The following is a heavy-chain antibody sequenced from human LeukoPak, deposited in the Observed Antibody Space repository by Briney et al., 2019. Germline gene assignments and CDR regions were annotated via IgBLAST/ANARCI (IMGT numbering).Heavy chain of an antibody. J-gene: IGHJ4*02. CDR3: TKDLMTGFSSGWYFGY. CDR2: TSGTDDST. Sequence: GGSLRLSCAASGATLHRFAMSWVRQAPGKGLEWLAVTSGTDDSTHYADSVRGRFIISTDSSKKSLHLQMNSLRAEDTAVYYCTKDLMTGFSSGWYFGYWGLGTLGTVSS. CDR1: GATLHRFA. D-gene: IGHD6-19*01. V-gene: IGHV3-23*01.